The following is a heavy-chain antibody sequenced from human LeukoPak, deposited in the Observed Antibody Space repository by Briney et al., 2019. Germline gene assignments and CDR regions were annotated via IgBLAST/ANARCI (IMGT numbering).Heavy chain of an antibody. J-gene: IGHJ3*02. CDR3: ARYSGSHYAFDI. Sequence: SETLSLTCTVSGDSLSNYYWGWIRQPPGEGLEWIGNIYYSGNTFYNPSLKSRVTISVDTSKNQFSLKLSSVTAADTALYYCARYSGSHYAFDIWGQGTMVTVSS. D-gene: IGHD1-26*01. CDR1: GDSLSNYY. CDR2: IYYSGNT. V-gene: IGHV4-39*01.